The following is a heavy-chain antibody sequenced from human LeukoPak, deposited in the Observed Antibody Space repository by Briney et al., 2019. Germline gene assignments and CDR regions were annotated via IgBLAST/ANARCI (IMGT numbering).Heavy chain of an antibody. Sequence: SLKSRVTISVDTSKNQFSLKLSSVTAADTAVYYCARKDRYPHYYYMDVWGKGTTVTVSS. V-gene: IGHV4-59*01. D-gene: IGHD1-14*01. J-gene: IGHJ6*03. CDR3: ARKDRYPHYYYMDV.